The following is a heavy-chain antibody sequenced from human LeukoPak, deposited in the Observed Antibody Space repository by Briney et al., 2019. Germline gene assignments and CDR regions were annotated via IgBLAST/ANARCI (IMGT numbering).Heavy chain of an antibody. CDR3: ARARSPSSGYLLRDHNWFDP. CDR2: IIPIFGTA. V-gene: IGHV1-69*05. CDR1: GGTFNSYA. J-gene: IGHJ5*02. D-gene: IGHD3-22*01. Sequence: ASVTVSCTASGGTFNSYAISWVRQAPGQGLEWMGGIIPIFGTANYAQKVQGRVTITTDESTTTAYMELSSLRSEDTAVYYCARARSPSSGYLLRDHNWFDPWGQGTLVTVSS.